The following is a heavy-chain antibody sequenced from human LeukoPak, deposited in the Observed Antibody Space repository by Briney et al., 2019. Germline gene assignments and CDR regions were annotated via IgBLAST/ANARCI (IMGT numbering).Heavy chain of an antibody. Sequence: PSETLSLTCTVSGGSISSYYWSWIRQPAGKGLEWIGRIYTSGSTNYNPSLKSRVTMSVDTSKNQFSPKLSSVTAADTAVYYCARDIVVPAEAPLGSWFDPWGQGTLVTVSS. CDR1: GGSISSYY. CDR2: IYTSGST. D-gene: IGHD2-2*01. CDR3: ARDIVVPAEAPLGSWFDP. J-gene: IGHJ5*02. V-gene: IGHV4-4*07.